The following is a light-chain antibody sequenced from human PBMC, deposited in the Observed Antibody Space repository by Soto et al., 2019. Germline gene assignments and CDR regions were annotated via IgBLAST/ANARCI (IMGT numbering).Light chain of an antibody. J-gene: IGKJ1*01. CDR1: QGVGDT. V-gene: IGKV3-15*01. CDR3: QQYNDWPPT. Sequence: EVVMWQSPATLSVSPGDGATLSCRASQGVGDTLAWYQQKPGRAPRLLIYGASTRATGMPARFSGSGSGTEFTLTISRLKSEDFAVYYCQQYNDWPPTFGQGTKVDIK. CDR2: GAS.